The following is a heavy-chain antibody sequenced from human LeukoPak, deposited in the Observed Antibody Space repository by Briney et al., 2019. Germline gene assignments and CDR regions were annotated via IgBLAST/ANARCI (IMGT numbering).Heavy chain of an antibody. D-gene: IGHD1-26*01. CDR2: IYSGGST. Sequence: GGSLRLSCAVSGFTVSSTYLTWVRQAPGKGLEWVSIIYSGGSTYSADSVKGRFTISRDTSKNTLYLQMNSLRADDTAVYYCARGVLWAYYFDDWGQGTLVTVSS. CDR1: GFTVSSTY. CDR3: ARGVLWAYYFDD. J-gene: IGHJ4*02. V-gene: IGHV3-53*01.